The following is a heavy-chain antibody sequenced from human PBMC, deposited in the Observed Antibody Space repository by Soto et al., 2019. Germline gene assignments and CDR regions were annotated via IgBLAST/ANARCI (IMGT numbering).Heavy chain of an antibody. CDR1: GFTFSSYA. Sequence: PGGSLRLSCAAPGFTFSSYAMNWVRQAPGEGLEWVSAISGSGGSTYYADSVKGRFTISRDNSKNTLYLQMNSLRAEDTAVYYCAKDLFVVVPAANFDYWGQGTLVTVSS. CDR3: AKDLFVVVPAANFDY. J-gene: IGHJ4*02. CDR2: ISGSGGST. V-gene: IGHV3-23*01. D-gene: IGHD2-2*01.